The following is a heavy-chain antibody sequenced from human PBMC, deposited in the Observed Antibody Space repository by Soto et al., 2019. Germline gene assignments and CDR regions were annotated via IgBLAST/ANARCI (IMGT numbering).Heavy chain of an antibody. CDR3: ATVPHLRFLEWLLDP. CDR1: GYTLTELS. Sequence: ASVKVSCKDSGYTLTELSMHWVRQAPGKGLEWMGGFDPEDGETIYAQKFQGRVTMTEDTSTDTAYMELSSLRSEDTAVYYCATVPHLRFLEWLLDPWGQGTLVTVSS. CDR2: FDPEDGET. D-gene: IGHD3-3*01. V-gene: IGHV1-24*01. J-gene: IGHJ5*02.